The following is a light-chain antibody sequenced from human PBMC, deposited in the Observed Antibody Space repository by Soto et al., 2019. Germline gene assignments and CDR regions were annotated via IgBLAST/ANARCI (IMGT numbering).Light chain of an antibody. CDR2: DAS. CDR3: QQRSTWT. J-gene: IGKJ1*01. CDR1: QSVSSY. V-gene: IGKV3-11*01. Sequence: DIVLTQSPATLSLSPGERATLSCRASQSVSSYLAWYQQNPGQGPRLLIHDASKRATDLPARFTGSGSGTDFTLTISSLEPEDFAVYFCQQRSTWTFGQGTKVEV.